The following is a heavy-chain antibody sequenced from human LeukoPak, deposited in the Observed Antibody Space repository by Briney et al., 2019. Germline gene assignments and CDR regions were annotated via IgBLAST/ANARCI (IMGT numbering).Heavy chain of an antibody. CDR3: ARGHSGWYDY. D-gene: IGHD6-19*01. CDR1: GFTFSSYA. J-gene: IGHJ4*02. V-gene: IGHV3-23*01. Sequence: GGSLRLSCATSGFTFSSYAMSWVRQAPGKGLRWVSAISGSGGSTYYADSVKGRFTISRDNSKNTLYLQMNSLRAEDTAVYYCARGHSGWYDYWGQGTLVTVSS. CDR2: ISGSGGST.